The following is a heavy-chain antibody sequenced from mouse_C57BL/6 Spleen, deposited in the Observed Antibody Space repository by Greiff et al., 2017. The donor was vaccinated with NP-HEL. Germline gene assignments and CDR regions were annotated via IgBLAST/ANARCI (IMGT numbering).Heavy chain of an antibody. D-gene: IGHD2-4*01. Sequence: EVQVVESEGGLVQPGSSMKLSCTASGFTFSDYYMAWVRQVPEKGLEWVANINYDGSSTYYLDSLKSRFIISRDNAKNILYLQMSSLKSEDTATYYCARGGTIYYDYDGDAMDYWGQGTSVTVSS. CDR3: ARGGTIYYDYDGDAMDY. CDR1: GFTFSDYY. J-gene: IGHJ4*01. V-gene: IGHV5-16*01. CDR2: INYDGSST.